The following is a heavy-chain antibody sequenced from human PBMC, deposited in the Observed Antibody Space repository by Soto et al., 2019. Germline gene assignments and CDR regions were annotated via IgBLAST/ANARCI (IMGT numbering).Heavy chain of an antibody. CDR3: ARDSGIQLWEYYFDY. CDR1: GGTFSSYA. V-gene: IGHV1-69*13. D-gene: IGHD5-18*01. CDR2: IIPIFGTA. J-gene: IGHJ4*02. Sequence: ASVKVSCKASGGTFSSYAISWVRQAPGQGLEWMGGIIPIFGTANYAQKFQGRVTITADESTSTAYMELSSLRSEDTAVYYCARDSGIQLWEYYFDYWGQGTLVTVSS.